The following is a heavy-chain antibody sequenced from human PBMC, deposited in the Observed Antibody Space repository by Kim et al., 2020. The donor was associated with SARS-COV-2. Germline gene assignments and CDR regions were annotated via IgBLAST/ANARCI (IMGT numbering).Heavy chain of an antibody. J-gene: IGHJ4*02. CDR3: ARYKGYCSGGSCYGTFDD. V-gene: IGHV4-39*01. CDR2: IYYSGST. CDR1: GGSISSSSYY. D-gene: IGHD2-15*01. Sequence: SETLSLTCTVSGGSISSSSYYWGWIRQPPGKGLEWIGSIYYSGSTYYNPSLKSREPISVDTSKNQFSLKLSTVTAADTAVYYCARYKGYCSGGSCYGTFDDGGQGTVVTVSS.